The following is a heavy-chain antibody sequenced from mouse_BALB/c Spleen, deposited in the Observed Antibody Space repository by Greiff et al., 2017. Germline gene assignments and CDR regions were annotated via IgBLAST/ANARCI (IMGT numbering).Heavy chain of an antibody. D-gene: IGHD2-14*01. Sequence: EVKLMESGGGLVKPGGSLKLSCAASGFTFSSYAMSWVRQTPEKRLEWVASISSGGSTYYPDSVKGRFTISRDNARNILYLQMSSLRSEDTAMYYCARGGPSHYRYGAMDYWGQGTSVTVSS. V-gene: IGHV5-6-5*01. J-gene: IGHJ4*01. CDR2: ISSGGST. CDR1: GFTFSSYA. CDR3: ARGGPSHYRYGAMDY.